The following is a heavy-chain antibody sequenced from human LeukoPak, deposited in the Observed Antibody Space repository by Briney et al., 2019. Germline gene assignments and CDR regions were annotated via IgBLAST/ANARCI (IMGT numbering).Heavy chain of an antibody. J-gene: IGHJ4*02. V-gene: IGHV3-74*01. Sequence: GGSLRLSCAASRFTFSSYWMHWVRQAPGKGLVWVSRINTDGSSTSYADPVKGRFTISRDNATNTLYLQMNSLRAEDTAVYYCVKRGYYFDYWGQGTLVTVSS. CDR1: RFTFSSYW. CDR2: INTDGSST. CDR3: VKRGYYFDY.